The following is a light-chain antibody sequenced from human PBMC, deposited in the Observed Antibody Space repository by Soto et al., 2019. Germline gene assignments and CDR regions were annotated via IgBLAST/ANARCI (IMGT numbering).Light chain of an antibody. V-gene: IGKV1-39*01. CDR3: QQSYSNPNT. CDR2: GAS. CDR1: QSINTY. J-gene: IGKJ1*01. Sequence: DIQMTQSPSSLSASVGDRVTITCQATQSINTYVNWYQQKPGKAPQLLIYGASSLQSGVPSRFSGSVSGADFTLTISSLQPEDFATYYCQQSYSNPNTFGQGTKVEV.